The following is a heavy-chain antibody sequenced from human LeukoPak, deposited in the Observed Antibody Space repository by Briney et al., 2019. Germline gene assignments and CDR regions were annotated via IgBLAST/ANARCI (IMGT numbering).Heavy chain of an antibody. V-gene: IGHV4-59*01. Sequence: SETLSLTXTVSGGSISSYYWNWLRQPPGKGLEWIGYIYYSGSTNYNPSLKSRVTISLDTSKNQFSLKLSSVTAADTAVYYCARPGLVDAFDIWGQGTMVTVSS. J-gene: IGHJ3*02. CDR2: IYYSGST. D-gene: IGHD5/OR15-5a*01. CDR1: GGSISSYY. CDR3: ARPGLVDAFDI.